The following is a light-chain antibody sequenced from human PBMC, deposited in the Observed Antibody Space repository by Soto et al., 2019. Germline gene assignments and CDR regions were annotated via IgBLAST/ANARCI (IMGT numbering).Light chain of an antibody. CDR3: SSYTTRSNYV. CDR2: EVT. CDR1: ASDIGRYNY. V-gene: IGLV2-8*01. Sequence: QSVLTQPPSASGSPGQSVTISCIGTASDIGRYNYVSWYQHHPGKAPKLIIYEVTKRPSGVPDRFSGSQSGNTASLTISGLQAEDEADYYCSSYTTRSNYVFGTGTKVTVL. J-gene: IGLJ1*01.